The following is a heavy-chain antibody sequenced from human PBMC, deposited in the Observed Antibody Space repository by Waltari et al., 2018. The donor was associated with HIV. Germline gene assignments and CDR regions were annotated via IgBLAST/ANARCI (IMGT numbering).Heavy chain of an antibody. V-gene: IGHV3-23*01. CDR2: ISGSGGST. CDR1: GFTFSSYA. CDR3: AKEGRVVLLWLHDAFDI. J-gene: IGHJ3*02. D-gene: IGHD3-3*01. Sequence: EVQLLESGGGLVQPGGSLRLSCAASGFTFSSYAMSWVRQAPGKGLEWVSAISGSGGSTYYADSVKGRFTISRDNSKNTLYLQMNSLRAEDTAVYYCAKEGRVVLLWLHDAFDIWGQGTMVTVSS.